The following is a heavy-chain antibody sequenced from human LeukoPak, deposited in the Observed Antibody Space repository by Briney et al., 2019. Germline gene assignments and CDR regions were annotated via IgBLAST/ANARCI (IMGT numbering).Heavy chain of an antibody. J-gene: IGHJ4*02. D-gene: IGHD3-16*02. V-gene: IGHV3-23*01. Sequence: PGGSLRLSCAASGFTFSSHGMSWVRQAPGKGLEWVSAISASGGSTFYADSVKGRFTISRDNYKNTLYMQMNSLRAEDTAVYYCAKDLMDDYVGGSYRYGGYFDGWGQGTLVTVSS. CDR1: GFTFSSHG. CDR3: AKDLMDDYVGGSYRYGGYFDG. CDR2: ISASGGST.